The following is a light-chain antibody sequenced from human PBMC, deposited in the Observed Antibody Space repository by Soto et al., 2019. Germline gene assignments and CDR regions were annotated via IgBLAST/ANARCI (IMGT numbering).Light chain of an antibody. CDR1: SSDVGGYNY. V-gene: IGLV2-11*01. J-gene: IGLJ1*01. CDR2: DVS. CDR3: CSYAGSYTRYV. Sequence: QYALTQPRSVSGSPGQSVTISCTGTSSDVGGYNYVSWYQQHPGKAPKLMIYDVSKRPSGVPDRFSGSKSGNTASLTISGLQAEDEADYYCCSYAGSYTRYVFGTGTKLTVL.